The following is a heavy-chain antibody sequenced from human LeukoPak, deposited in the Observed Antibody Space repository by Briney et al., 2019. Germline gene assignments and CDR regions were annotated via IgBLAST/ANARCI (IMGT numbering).Heavy chain of an antibody. CDR1: GGSISSSSYY. CDR3: ARMDDPSGYYYYMTS. Sequence: SETLSLTCTVSGGSISSSSYYWGWIRQPPGKGLEWIGSIYYSGSTYYNPSLKSRVTISVDTSKNQFSLKLSSVTAADTAVYYCARMDDPSGYYYYMTSGAKGPRSPSP. D-gene: IGHD1-1*01. J-gene: IGHJ6*03. V-gene: IGHV4-39*07. CDR2: IYYSGST.